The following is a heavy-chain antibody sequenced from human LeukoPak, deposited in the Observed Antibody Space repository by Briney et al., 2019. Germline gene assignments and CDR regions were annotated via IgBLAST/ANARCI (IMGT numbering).Heavy chain of an antibody. CDR3: ARIEAVTRGYNHAYYFDY. J-gene: IGHJ4*02. CDR2: IYHNGNT. V-gene: IGHV4-38-2*02. D-gene: IGHD5-18*01. Sequence: SETLSLTCTVSTYSISSGYYWGWIRQPPGKGLEWIGNIYHNGNTYYNPSLKSRVTISVDTSRKQFSLKLRTATAADTAVYYCARIEAVTRGYNHAYYFDYWGQGTLVTVSS. CDR1: TYSISSGYY.